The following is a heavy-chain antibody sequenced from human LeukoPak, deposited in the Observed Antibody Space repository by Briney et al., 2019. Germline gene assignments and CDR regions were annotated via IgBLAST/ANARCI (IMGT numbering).Heavy chain of an antibody. Sequence: PGGSLRLSCEASGFSFSDYYMSWIRQPPGKGLEWIAYIRSGATTIYYADSVKGRFTISRDDAKNSLFLQMNSLRAEDTAIYYCATINFRPYWGQGTLVTVSS. CDR1: GFSFSDYY. CDR3: ATINFRPY. CDR2: IRSGATTI. V-gene: IGHV3-11*01. J-gene: IGHJ4*02. D-gene: IGHD1-1*01.